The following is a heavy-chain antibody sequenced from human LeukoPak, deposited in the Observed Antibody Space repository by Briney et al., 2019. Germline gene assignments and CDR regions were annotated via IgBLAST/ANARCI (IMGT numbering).Heavy chain of an antibody. CDR1: GGSITGSTYY. V-gene: IGHV4-39*02. D-gene: IGHD2-21*02. CDR2: FYYDGRT. J-gene: IGHJ5*02. Sequence: SETLSLTCTVSGGSITGSTYYWGWFRQPPGKGLEWIASFYYDGRTYYSPSLKSRVTISGDTSKNHFSLKLSSVTAADTAVYYCARRSRDWAVNWFDPWGQGTLVTVSS. CDR3: ARRSRDWAVNWFDP.